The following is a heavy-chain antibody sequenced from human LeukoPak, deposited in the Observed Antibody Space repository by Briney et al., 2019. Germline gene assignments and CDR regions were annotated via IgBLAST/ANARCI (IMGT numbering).Heavy chain of an antibody. J-gene: IGHJ4*02. CDR2: IWYDGSNK. Sequence: GRSLRLSCAASGFTFSSYGMHWVRQAPGKGLEWVAVIWYDGSNKYYADSVKGRFTISRDNSKNTLYLQMNSLRAADTDVYYSAKEGGADYYFDYWGQGTLVTVSS. D-gene: IGHD3-16*01. CDR1: GFTFSSYG. V-gene: IGHV3-33*06. CDR3: AKEGGADYYFDY.